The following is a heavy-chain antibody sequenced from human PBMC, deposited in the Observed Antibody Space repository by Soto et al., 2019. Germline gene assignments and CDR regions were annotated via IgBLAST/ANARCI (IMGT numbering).Heavy chain of an antibody. CDR2: ISSRGSTI. CDR1: GFSFSDYY. J-gene: IGHJ4*02. Sequence: QVQLVESGGGLVKPGGSLRLSCAASGFSFSDYYMSWIRQAPGKGLEWVSYISSRGSTIYYADSVKGRFTISRDNAKNSLYLQMNSLRAEDTAVYYCARESFDCSGGSCYRNFDYWGQGTLVTVSS. V-gene: IGHV3-11*01. D-gene: IGHD2-15*01. CDR3: ARESFDCSGGSCYRNFDY.